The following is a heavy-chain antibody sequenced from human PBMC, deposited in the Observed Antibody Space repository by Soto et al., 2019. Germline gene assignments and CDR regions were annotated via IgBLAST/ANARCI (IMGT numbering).Heavy chain of an antibody. CDR1: GDTVSSNSVA. Sequence: PSQTLSLTCVGSGDTVSSNSVAWNWIRQSPSRGLEWLGRTYYRSKWYKDYAESVKSRMTINPDTSKNQFSLLLNSVTPEDTALYYCARLSIAGRLEYYYYGMDVWGQGTTVTVSS. CDR3: ARLSIAGRLEYYYYGMDV. J-gene: IGHJ6*02. V-gene: IGHV6-1*01. D-gene: IGHD6-6*01. CDR2: TYYRSKWYK.